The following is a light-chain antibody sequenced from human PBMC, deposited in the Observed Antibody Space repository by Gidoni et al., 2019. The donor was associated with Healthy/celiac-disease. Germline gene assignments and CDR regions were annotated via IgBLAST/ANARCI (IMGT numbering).Light chain of an antibody. V-gene: IGLV2-23*02. J-gene: IGLJ1*01. Sequence: QSALTPPASVSGSPGPSITIPRTGTSSDVGSYNLVSWYQQLSGKAPNLMIYEVSKRPSGVSKRFSGSKSGNTASLTISGLQAEDEADYYCCSYAGSSTFYVFGTGTKVTVL. CDR1: SSDVGSYNL. CDR2: EVS. CDR3: CSYAGSSTFYV.